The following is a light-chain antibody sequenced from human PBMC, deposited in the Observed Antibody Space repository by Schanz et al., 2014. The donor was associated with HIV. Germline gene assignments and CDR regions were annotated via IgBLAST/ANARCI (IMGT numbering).Light chain of an antibody. CDR1: QNIGNW. CDR3: QQYDIISWT. Sequence: DIQLTQSPSFLSASVGDRVTVTCRASQNIGNWLAWYQQKPGKAPNLLIYQASILKTGVPSRFSGSRSGTEFTLTISSLQPDDFATYYCQQYDIISWTFGLGTKVETK. V-gene: IGKV1-5*03. J-gene: IGKJ1*01. CDR2: QAS.